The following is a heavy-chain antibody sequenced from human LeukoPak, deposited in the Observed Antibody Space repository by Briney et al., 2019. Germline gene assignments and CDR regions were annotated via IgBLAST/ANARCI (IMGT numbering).Heavy chain of an antibody. Sequence: HPGGSLRLSCAASGFTFSDYYMSWIRQAPGKGLEWVAFIRYDGSNKYYADSVKGRFNNSRDNSKNTLYLQMNSLRAEDTTVYYCAKGGEDFGYSYAYFDYWGQGTLVTVSS. D-gene: IGHD5-18*01. CDR3: AKGGEDFGYSYAYFDY. CDR1: GFTFSDYY. V-gene: IGHV3-30*02. J-gene: IGHJ4*02. CDR2: IRYDGSNK.